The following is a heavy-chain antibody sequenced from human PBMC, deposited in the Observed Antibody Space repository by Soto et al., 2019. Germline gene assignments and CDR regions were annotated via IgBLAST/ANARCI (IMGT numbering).Heavy chain of an antibody. V-gene: IGHV3-48*02. CDR3: AREGGSLQWFDP. D-gene: IGHD1-26*01. J-gene: IGHJ5*02. Sequence: EVQLVESGGGLVQPGGSLRLSCAASGFTFSSYSMNWVRQAPGKGLEWVSYISSSSSTIYYADSVKGRFTISRDNAKNSLYLQMNSLREEDKAVYYLAREGGSLQWFDPWGQGTLVTVSS. CDR1: GFTFSSYS. CDR2: ISSSSSTI.